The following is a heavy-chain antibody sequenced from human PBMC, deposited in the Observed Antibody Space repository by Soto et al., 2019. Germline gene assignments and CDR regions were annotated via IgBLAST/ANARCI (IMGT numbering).Heavy chain of an antibody. CDR1: GYTFTSYA. CDR3: ARDPSGYEQEYYSYGMDV. D-gene: IGHD5-12*01. V-gene: IGHV1-3*01. Sequence: QVQLVQSGAEVKKPGASVKVSCKASGYTFTSYAMHWVRQAPGQRLEWMGWINAGNGNTKYSQKFQGRVTMTRDTSASTAYMELGSVSSEDTAVYYCARDPSGYEQEYYSYGMDVWGQGTTVTVSS. J-gene: IGHJ6*02. CDR2: INAGNGNT.